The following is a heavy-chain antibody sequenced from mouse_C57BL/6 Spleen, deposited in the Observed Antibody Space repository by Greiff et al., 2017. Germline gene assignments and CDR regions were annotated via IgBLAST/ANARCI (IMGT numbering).Heavy chain of an antibody. V-gene: IGHV5-17*01. Sequence: EVMLVESGGGLVKPGGSLKLSCAASGFTFSDYGMHWVRQAPEKGLEWVASISSGSSTISYADTVKGRFTISRDDAKNTLFLQMTSLRSEDTAMYYCARTDDGYYYAMDYWGQGTSVTVSS. CDR2: ISSGSSTI. D-gene: IGHD2-3*01. CDR3: ARTDDGYYYAMDY. CDR1: GFTFSDYG. J-gene: IGHJ4*01.